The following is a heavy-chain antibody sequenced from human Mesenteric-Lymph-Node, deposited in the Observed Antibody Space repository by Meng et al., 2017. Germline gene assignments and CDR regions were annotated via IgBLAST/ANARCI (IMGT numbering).Heavy chain of an antibody. CDR2: IWYDGSNK. CDR1: GFTFSSYG. J-gene: IGHJ4*02. Sequence: GESLKISCAASGFTFSSYGMHWVRQAPGKGLEWVAVIWYDGSNKYYADSVKGRFTISRDNSKNTLYLQMNSLRAEDTAVYYCARLITMVRGVFYDWGQGTLVTVSS. V-gene: IGHV3-33*01. D-gene: IGHD3-10*01. CDR3: ARLITMVRGVFYD.